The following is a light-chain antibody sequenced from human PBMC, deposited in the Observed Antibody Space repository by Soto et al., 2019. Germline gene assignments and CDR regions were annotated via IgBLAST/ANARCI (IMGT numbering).Light chain of an antibody. J-gene: IGKJ5*01. CDR1: QSVSSY. CDR2: DAS. Sequence: EIVLTQSPATLSLSPGERATLSCRASQSVSSYLAWYQQKPGQAPRLLIYDASNRATGIPARFSGCGSGTDFTLTISSLEPEDFAVYYCQQRSNWITFGQGTRLDIK. V-gene: IGKV3-11*01. CDR3: QQRSNWIT.